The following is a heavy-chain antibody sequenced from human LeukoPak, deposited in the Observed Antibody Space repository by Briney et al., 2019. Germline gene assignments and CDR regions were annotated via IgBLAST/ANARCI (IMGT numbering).Heavy chain of an antibody. CDR3: AREINGDYFPLDY. Sequence: GGSLRLSCAASGFTVSSNYMSWVRQAPGKGLEWVSITYSDDSTNYADSVKGRFTISRDNSKNTLSLQMNSLRAEDTAVYYCAREINGDYFPLDYWGQGTLVTVSS. D-gene: IGHD4-17*01. J-gene: IGHJ4*02. V-gene: IGHV3-53*01. CDR1: GFTVSSNY. CDR2: TYSDDST.